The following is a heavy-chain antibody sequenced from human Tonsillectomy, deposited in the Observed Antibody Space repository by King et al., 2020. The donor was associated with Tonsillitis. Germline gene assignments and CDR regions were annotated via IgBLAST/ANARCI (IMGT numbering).Heavy chain of an antibody. D-gene: IGHD3-22*01. CDR1: GFTFSHAW. V-gene: IGHV3-15*01. J-gene: IGHJ5*02. CDR2: IKSKSDGGTT. Sequence: VQLVESGGGLVKPGGSLRLSCAASGFTFSHAWMNWVRQAPGKGLEWVGRIKSKSDGGTTDYAAPVKGRFIISRDDSKNTLYLQMSSLKTEDTAVYYCTTAQRSDYSDLFTWFDPWGQGTLVTVSS. CDR3: TTAQRSDYSDLFTWFDP.